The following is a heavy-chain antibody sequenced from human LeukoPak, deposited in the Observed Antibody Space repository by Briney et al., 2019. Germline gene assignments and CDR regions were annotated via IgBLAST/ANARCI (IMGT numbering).Heavy chain of an antibody. CDR1: GFTFSSYS. CDR3: ARVRGFGEAFDY. V-gene: IGHV3-21*01. CDR2: ISSSSSYI. D-gene: IGHD3-10*01. Sequence: GGSLRLSCAASGFTFSSYSMNWVRQAPGKGLEWVSSISSSSSYIYYADSVKGRFTISRDNAENSLYLQMNSLRAEDTAVYYCARVRGFGEAFDYWGQGTLVTVSS. J-gene: IGHJ4*02.